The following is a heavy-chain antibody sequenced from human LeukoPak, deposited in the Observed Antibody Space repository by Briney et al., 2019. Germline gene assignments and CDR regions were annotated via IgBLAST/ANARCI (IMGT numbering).Heavy chain of an antibody. D-gene: IGHD2-2*02. Sequence: GGSLRLSCAASGFTFSSYWMSWVRQAPGKGLEWVANIKQDGSEKYYVDSVKGRFTISRDNAKNSLYLQMNSLRAEDTAVYYCASFCSSTSCYTWYYFDYWGQGTLVTVSS. CDR1: GFTFSSYW. V-gene: IGHV3-7*01. J-gene: IGHJ4*02. CDR3: ASFCSSTSCYTWYYFDY. CDR2: IKQDGSEK.